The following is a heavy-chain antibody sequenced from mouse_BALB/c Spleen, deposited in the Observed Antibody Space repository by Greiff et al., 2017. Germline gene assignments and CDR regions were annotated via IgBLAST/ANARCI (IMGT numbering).Heavy chain of an antibody. Sequence: VKVVESGPGLVQPSQSLSITCTVSGFSLTSYGVHWVRQSPGKGLEWLGVIWSGGSTDYNAAFISRLSISKDNSKSQVFFKMNSLQANDTAIYYCARHGYYGYYFDYWGQGTTLTVSS. CDR3: ARHGYYGYYFDY. CDR1: GFSLTSYG. J-gene: IGHJ2*01. D-gene: IGHD1-2*01. V-gene: IGHV2-2*02. CDR2: IWSGGST.